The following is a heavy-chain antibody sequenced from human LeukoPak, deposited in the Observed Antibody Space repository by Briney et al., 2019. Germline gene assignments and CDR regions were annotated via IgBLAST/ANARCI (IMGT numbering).Heavy chain of an antibody. V-gene: IGHV4-59*12. CDR3: ARPGSLSGRYYSDY. CDR1: GDSISDYY. Sequence: SETLSLTCTVSGDSISDYYWSWIRQPPGKGLEWIGYIHHSGSANYNPSLKSRITISLDTSKNQFSLNLTSVTAADTAVYYCARPGSLSGRYYSDYWGQGTLVTVSS. D-gene: IGHD6-19*01. CDR2: IHHSGSA. J-gene: IGHJ4*02.